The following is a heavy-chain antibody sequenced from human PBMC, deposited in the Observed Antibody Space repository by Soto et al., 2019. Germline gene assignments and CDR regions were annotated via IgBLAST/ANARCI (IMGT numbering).Heavy chain of an antibody. CDR3: ARGSVRFDGCGGGYFDY. D-gene: IGHD3-10*01. J-gene: IGHJ4*02. CDR2: INHSGTT. Sequence: SETLSPTCAVYGGSFSGFYWSWIRQPPGGGLEWIGEINHSGTTNYNPSFQNRVTISVDTSKNHFSLKLSSVTAADTAVYYCARGSVRFDGCGGGYFDYWGQGTLVTVSS. V-gene: IGHV4-34*01. CDR1: GGSFSGFY.